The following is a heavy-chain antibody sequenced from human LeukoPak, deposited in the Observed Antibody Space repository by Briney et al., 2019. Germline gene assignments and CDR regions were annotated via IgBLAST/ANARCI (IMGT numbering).Heavy chain of an antibody. J-gene: IGHJ5*02. CDR2: IYRSGST. CDR3: ARGPDYSTSYAANWFDP. D-gene: IGHD2-2*01. Sequence: SETLSLTCTVSGGSISSSPYYWGWVRQPPGKGLEWIASIYRSGSTFYDPSLKSRVTISIDTSKNQFSLRLNSVTSADTAVYFCARGPDYSTSYAANWFDPWGQGTPVTVSS. CDR1: GGSISSSPYY. V-gene: IGHV4-39*01.